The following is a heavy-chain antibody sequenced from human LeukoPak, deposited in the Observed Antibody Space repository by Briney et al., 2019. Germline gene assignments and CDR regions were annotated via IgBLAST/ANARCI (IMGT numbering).Heavy chain of an antibody. CDR3: ARRYYGSGSYCCYFDY. D-gene: IGHD3-10*01. CDR2: IYPGDSDT. CDR1: GYSFTSYW. V-gene: IGHV5-51*01. Sequence: GESLKTSCKGSGYSFTSYWIGWVRQMPGKGLEWMGIIYPGDSDTRYSPSFQGQVTISADKSISTAYLQWSSLKASDTAMYYCARRYYGSGSYCCYFDYWGQGTLVTVSS. J-gene: IGHJ4*02.